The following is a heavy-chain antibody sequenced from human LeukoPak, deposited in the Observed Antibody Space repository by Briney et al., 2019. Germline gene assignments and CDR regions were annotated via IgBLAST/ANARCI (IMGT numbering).Heavy chain of an antibody. D-gene: IGHD2-2*01. Sequence: ASVKLSCKAAGYTCTSYDINWVRQATRQGLEWMGWMNPNSGNTGYAQKFQGRVTMTRNTSISTAYMELSSLRSEDPAVYYCARVSHSCSTSCYGQNWFDPWGQGTLVTVSS. CDR1: GYTCTSYD. CDR2: MNPNSGNT. J-gene: IGHJ5*02. CDR3: ARVSHSCSTSCYGQNWFDP. V-gene: IGHV1-8*01.